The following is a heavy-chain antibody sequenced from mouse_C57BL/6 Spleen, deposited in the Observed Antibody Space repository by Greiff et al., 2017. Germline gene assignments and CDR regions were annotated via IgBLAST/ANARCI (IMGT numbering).Heavy chain of an antibody. D-gene: IGHD1-1*01. V-gene: IGHV1-26*01. CDR1: GYTFTDYY. Sequence: EVQLQQSGPELVKPGASVKISCKASGYTFTDYYMNWVKQSHGKSLEWIGDINPNNGGTSYNQKFKGKATLTVDKSSSTAYMELRSLTSEDSAVYYCARSYYVYAMDYWGQGTSVTVSS. J-gene: IGHJ4*01. CDR3: ARSYYVYAMDY. CDR2: INPNNGGT.